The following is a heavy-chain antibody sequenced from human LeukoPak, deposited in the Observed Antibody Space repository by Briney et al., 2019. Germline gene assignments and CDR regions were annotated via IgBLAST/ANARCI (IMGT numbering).Heavy chain of an antibody. Sequence: GGSLRLSCAASGFTVSSNDMSWVRQAPGKGLEWVSVIYSGGSTYYADSVEGRFTISRDNSKNTLYLQMNSLRAEDTAVYYCAKGITMIVVVYPDWGQGTLVTVSS. CDR3: AKGITMIVVVYPD. J-gene: IGHJ4*02. CDR2: IYSGGST. CDR1: GFTVSSND. D-gene: IGHD3-22*01. V-gene: IGHV3-53*01.